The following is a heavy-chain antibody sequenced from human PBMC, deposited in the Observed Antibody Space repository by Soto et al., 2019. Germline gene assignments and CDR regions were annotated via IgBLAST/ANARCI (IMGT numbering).Heavy chain of an antibody. CDR1: GFTFSSFA. V-gene: IGHV3-23*01. Sequence: EMQRLESGGGLVQPGGSLRLSCAASGFTFSSFAMIWVRQAPGKGMDLVSAISGSGGSTYSADSVKGRFTISRDNFKNTLYLQMSSLRAEDTAVYYFAGCFTVGKGSPPDFWGHGSVV. J-gene: IGHJ4*01. CDR2: ISGSGGST. CDR3: AGCFTVGKGSPPDF. D-gene: IGHD2-15*01.